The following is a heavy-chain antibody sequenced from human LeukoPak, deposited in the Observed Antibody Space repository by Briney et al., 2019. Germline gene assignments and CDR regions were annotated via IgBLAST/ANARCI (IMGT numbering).Heavy chain of an antibody. CDR3: ARSLVVPAKALGYWFDP. Sequence: SETLSLTCAVYGGSFSGYYWSWIRQPPGKGLGWIGEINHSGSTNYNPSLKSRVTISVDTSKNQFSLKLSSVTAADTAVYYCARSLVVPAKALGYWFDPWGQGTLVTVSS. D-gene: IGHD2-2*01. CDR2: INHSGST. V-gene: IGHV4-34*01. CDR1: GGSFSGYY. J-gene: IGHJ5*02.